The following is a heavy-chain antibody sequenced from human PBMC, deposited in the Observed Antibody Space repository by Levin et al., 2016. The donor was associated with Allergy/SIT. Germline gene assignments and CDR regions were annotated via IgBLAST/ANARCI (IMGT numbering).Heavy chain of an antibody. CDR2: MNPNNGDT. CDR1: GYTFITYD. D-gene: IGHD2-21*01. Sequence: ASVKVSCKASGYTFITYDINWVRQAPGQGLEWMGWMNPNNGDTGYAQKFQGRVTMTRDTSITTAYMELSSLRSDDTAIYYCARDVPVVATDARVGFAEYWGQGTLLTVSS. V-gene: IGHV1-8*01. CDR3: ARDVPVVATDARVGFAEY. J-gene: IGHJ4*02.